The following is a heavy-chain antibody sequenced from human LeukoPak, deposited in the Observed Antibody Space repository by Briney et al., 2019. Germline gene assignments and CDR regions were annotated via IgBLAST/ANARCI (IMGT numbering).Heavy chain of an antibody. Sequence: SETLSLTCTVSGGSLSSYYWSWIRQPPGKGLEWIGYIYYSGSTNYNPSLKSRVTISVDTSKNQFSLKLSSVTAADTAVYYCARGPGYSYGLDYWGEGTLVTVSS. CDR2: IYYSGST. D-gene: IGHD5-18*01. V-gene: IGHV4-59*01. CDR1: GGSLSSYY. J-gene: IGHJ4*02. CDR3: ARGPGYSYGLDY.